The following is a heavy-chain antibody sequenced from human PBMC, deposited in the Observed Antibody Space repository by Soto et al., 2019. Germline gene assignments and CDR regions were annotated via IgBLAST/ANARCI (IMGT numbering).Heavy chain of an antibody. CDR2: INPSSGST. CDR3: ARGIDVNRDIALYYFDY. V-gene: IGHV1-46*01. J-gene: IGHJ4*02. CDR1: GYTFTRYY. D-gene: IGHD2-15*01. Sequence: RASVQVSCKASGYTFTRYYMLWVRLAPGQPLEWMGVINPSSGSTSYAQKFQGRVTMTRDTSTSTVYMELSSVRAEDTAVYYCARGIDVNRDIALYYFDYWGQGTLVTVSS.